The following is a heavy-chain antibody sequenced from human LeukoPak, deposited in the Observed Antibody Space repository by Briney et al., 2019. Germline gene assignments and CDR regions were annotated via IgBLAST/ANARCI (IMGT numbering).Heavy chain of an antibody. CDR2: INPSGGST. Sequence: GASVKVSCKASGYTFTSYYMHWVRQAPGQGLEWMGIINPSGGSTSYAQKFQGRVTVTTDTSTSTAYMELRSLRSDDTAVYYCARVGSLTMDNWFDPWGQGTLVTVSS. D-gene: IGHD3-10*01. CDR3: ARVGSLTMDNWFDP. V-gene: IGHV1-46*01. J-gene: IGHJ5*02. CDR1: GYTFTSYY.